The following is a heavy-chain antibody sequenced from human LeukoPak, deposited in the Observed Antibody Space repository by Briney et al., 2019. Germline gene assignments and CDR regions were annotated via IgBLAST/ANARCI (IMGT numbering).Heavy chain of an antibody. CDR3: ARDRYYYYGMDV. CDR2: ISSSGSTI. V-gene: IGHV3-48*03. Sequence: GGSLRLSCAASGFTFSSYEMNWVRQAPGKGLEWVSYISSSGSTIYYADSVKGRFTISRDNAKNSLYLQMNSLRAEDMAVYYCARDRYYYYGMDVWGKGTTVTVSS. J-gene: IGHJ6*04. CDR1: GFTFSSYE.